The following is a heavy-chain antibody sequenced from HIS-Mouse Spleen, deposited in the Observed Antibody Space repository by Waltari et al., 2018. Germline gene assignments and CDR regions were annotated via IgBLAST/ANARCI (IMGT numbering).Heavy chain of an antibody. J-gene: IGHJ5*02. D-gene: IGHD1-26*01. CDR1: GARFSRNSPA. CDR2: TYYRSKWYN. Sequence: QVQLQQSGPGLVKPSQTLSLTCSISGARFSRNSPAWTWLRQSPSRGLEWLGRTYYRSKWYNDYAVSVKSRITINPDTSKNQFSLQLNSVTPEDTAVYYCAREEWELHWFDPWGQGTLVTVSS. CDR3: AREEWELHWFDP. V-gene: IGHV6-1*01.